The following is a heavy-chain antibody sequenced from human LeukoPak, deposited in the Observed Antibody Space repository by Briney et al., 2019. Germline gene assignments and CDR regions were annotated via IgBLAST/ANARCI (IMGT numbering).Heavy chain of an antibody. CDR3: ARVVSGYTDRWFDP. J-gene: IGHJ5*02. Sequence: PGLAVPLSCPACGFTFSGFWLHWVRQAPGKGLAWVAGISGDGSSTSSADPVKGRSTISRDNAKNTLYLQMSSLRAEDTAVYYCARVVSGYTDRWFDPWGQGTLDTLSS. CDR1: GFTFSGFW. D-gene: IGHD3-22*01. CDR2: ISGDGSST. V-gene: IGHV3-74*01.